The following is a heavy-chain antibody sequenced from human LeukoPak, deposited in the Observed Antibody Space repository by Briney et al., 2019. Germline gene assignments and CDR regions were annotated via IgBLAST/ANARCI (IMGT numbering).Heavy chain of an antibody. J-gene: IGHJ4*02. V-gene: IGHV4-4*07. D-gene: IGHD3-3*01. CDR2: FLRSGSS. CDR1: GGPISSFY. Sequence: SETLSLTCDVSGGPISSFYWTWIRQPVGKGLEWIGRFLRSGSSNYNPSLKSRVTVSVDTSKKQFSVKLSSVTAADTAAYYCASPATYYDFWSGYHPFDYWGQGTLVTVSS. CDR3: ASPATYYDFWSGYHPFDY.